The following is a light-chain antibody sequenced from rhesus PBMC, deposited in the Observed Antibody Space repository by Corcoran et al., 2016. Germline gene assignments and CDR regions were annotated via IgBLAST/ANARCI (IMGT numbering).Light chain of an antibody. CDR3: QHSYDTPLT. J-gene: IGKJ4*01. Sequence: DIQMTQSPSSLSASVGDRVTITCRASENVNNYLHWYQQKPGKAPKLLIYKASTLQSGVPSRSSGSGSWTDFTLTISIRQPEDFATYYCQHSYDTPLTFGGGTKVELK. CDR2: KAS. V-gene: IGKV1-74*01. CDR1: ENVNNY.